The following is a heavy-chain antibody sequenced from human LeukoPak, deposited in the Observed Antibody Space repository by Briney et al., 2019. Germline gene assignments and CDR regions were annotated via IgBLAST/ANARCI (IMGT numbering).Heavy chain of an antibody. CDR2: ISAYNGNT. J-gene: IGHJ6*02. V-gene: IGHV1-18*01. D-gene: IGHD6-19*01. CDR1: GHTFTSYG. Sequence: ASVKVSCKASGHTFTSYGISWVRQAPGQGLEWMGWISAYNGNTNYAQKLQGRVTMTTDTSTSTAYMELRSLRSDDTAVYYCARDKGSGYYYYGMDVWGQGTTVTVSS. CDR3: ARDKGSGYYYYGMDV.